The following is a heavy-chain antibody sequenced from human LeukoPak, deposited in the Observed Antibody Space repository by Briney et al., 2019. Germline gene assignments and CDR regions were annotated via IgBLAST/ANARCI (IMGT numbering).Heavy chain of an antibody. J-gene: IGHJ6*03. Sequence: PSETLSLTCAVYGGSFSGYYWSWIRQPPGKGLEWIGEINHSGSTNYNPSLKSRVTISVDTSKNQFSLKLSSVTAADTAVYYCARTRQITIFGVVPYYMDVWGKGTTVTVSS. V-gene: IGHV4-34*01. CDR2: INHSGST. D-gene: IGHD3-3*01. CDR1: GGSFSGYY. CDR3: ARTRQITIFGVVPYYMDV.